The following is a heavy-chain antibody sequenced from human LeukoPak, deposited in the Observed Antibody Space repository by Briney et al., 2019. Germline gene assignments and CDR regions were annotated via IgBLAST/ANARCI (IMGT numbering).Heavy chain of an antibody. Sequence: TSETLSLTCAVSGGSISSGGYSWSWIRQPPGKGLEWIGYIYHSGSTYYNPSLKSRVTISVDRSKNQFSLKLSSVAAADTAVYYCARAYLGDSSGYSKAFGIWGQGTMVTVSS. J-gene: IGHJ3*02. CDR2: IYHSGST. CDR3: ARAYLGDSSGYSKAFGI. CDR1: GGSISSGGYS. V-gene: IGHV4-30-2*01. D-gene: IGHD3-22*01.